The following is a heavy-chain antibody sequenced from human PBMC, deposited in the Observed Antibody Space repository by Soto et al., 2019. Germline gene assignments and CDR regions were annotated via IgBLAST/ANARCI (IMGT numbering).Heavy chain of an antibody. CDR2: ISGSGGST. Sequence: GGSLRLSCAASGFTFSSYAMSWVRQAPGKGLEWVSAISGSGGSTYYADSVKGRFTISRDNSKNTLYLQMNSLRAEGTAVYYCAKDPVAARPYGDWFDPWGQGTLVTVSS. CDR1: GFTFSSYA. J-gene: IGHJ5*02. CDR3: AKDPVAARPYGDWFDP. D-gene: IGHD6-6*01. V-gene: IGHV3-23*01.